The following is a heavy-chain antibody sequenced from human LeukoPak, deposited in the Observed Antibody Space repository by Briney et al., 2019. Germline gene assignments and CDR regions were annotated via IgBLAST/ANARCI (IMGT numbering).Heavy chain of an antibody. CDR1: GGSISSYY. CDR3: ARGGSSSGWYLREYFQH. J-gene: IGHJ1*01. CDR2: IYYSGST. V-gene: IGHV4-59*01. D-gene: IGHD6-19*01. Sequence: PSETLSLTCTVSGGSISSYYWSWIRQPPGKGLEWIGYIYYSGSTNYNPSLKSRVTISVDTSKNRFSLKLSSVTAADTAVYYCARGGSSSGWYLREYFQHWGQGTLVTVSS.